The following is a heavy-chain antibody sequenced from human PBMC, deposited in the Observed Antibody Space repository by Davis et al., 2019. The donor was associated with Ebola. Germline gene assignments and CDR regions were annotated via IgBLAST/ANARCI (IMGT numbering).Heavy chain of an antibody. Sequence: GESLKISCAASGFTVSSNYMSWVRQAPGKRLEWLALISFDEGNKQFADAVKGRFSISRDNSINTVYLQMNSLRDEDTAVYYCAREEIAALQGDWYFDLWGRGTLVTVSS. J-gene: IGHJ2*01. D-gene: IGHD6-6*01. CDR3: AREEIAALQGDWYFDL. CDR1: GFTVSSNY. V-gene: IGHV3-30*03. CDR2: ISFDEGNK.